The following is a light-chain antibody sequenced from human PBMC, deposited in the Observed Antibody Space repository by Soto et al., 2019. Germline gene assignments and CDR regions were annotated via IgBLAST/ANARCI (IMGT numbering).Light chain of an antibody. CDR2: GAS. J-gene: IGKJ2*01. V-gene: IGKV3-15*01. CDR3: QPYNNWGYT. CDR1: QSVSSN. Sequence: EIVMTQSPATLSVSPGERATLSCRASQSVSSNLAWYQQKPGQAPRLLIYGASTRATGIPARFSGSGSGTEFTLTISSLQSEDCAVYYGQPYNNWGYTFGQGTKLEIK.